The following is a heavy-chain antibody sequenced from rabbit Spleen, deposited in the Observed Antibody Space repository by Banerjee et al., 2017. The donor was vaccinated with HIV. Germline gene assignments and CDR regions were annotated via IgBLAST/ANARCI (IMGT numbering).Heavy chain of an antibody. CDR1: GFDFSDYG. D-gene: IGHD6-1*01. V-gene: IGHV1S47*01. CDR2: IEPIFGNT. J-gene: IGHJ4*01. CDR3: VRDQAGDADSGPYYLNL. Sequence: QEQLVESGGGLVQPGGSLTLSCKASGFDFSDYGVSWVRQAPGKGLEWIGYIEPIFGNTYYANWVNGRFTISSHNAQNTLYLQLSSLTAADTATYFCVRDQAGDADSGPYYLNLWGQGTLVTVS.